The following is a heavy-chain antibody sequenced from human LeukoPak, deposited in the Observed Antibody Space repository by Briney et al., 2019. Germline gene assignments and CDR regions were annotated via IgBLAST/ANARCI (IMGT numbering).Heavy chain of an antibody. Sequence: GGSLRLSCAASGFTFSSYSMNCVRQAPGKGLEWVSSISSNSYIYNADSVKGRSTISRDNAKNSLYLQMNSLRAEDTAVYYCARDQGLLVVAGRFGYWGQGTLVTVSS. J-gene: IGHJ4*02. CDR2: ISSNSYI. D-gene: IGHD6-19*01. CDR3: ARDQGLLVVAGRFGY. V-gene: IGHV3-21*01. CDR1: GFTFSSYS.